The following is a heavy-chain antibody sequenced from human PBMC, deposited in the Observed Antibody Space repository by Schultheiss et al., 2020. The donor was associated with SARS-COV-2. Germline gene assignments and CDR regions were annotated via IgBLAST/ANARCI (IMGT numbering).Heavy chain of an antibody. D-gene: IGHD3-3*01. CDR2: IYYSGST. V-gene: IGHV4-61*05. CDR3: ARTVGEVWSGYHFDY. CDR1: GGSITSSSYY. J-gene: IGHJ4*02. Sequence: SETLSLTCTVSGGSITSSSYYWSWIRQPPGKGLEWIGYIYYSGSTNYNPSLKSRVIMSIDTSKNQFSLKLSSVTAADTAVYYCARTVGEVWSGYHFDYWGQGTLVTVSS.